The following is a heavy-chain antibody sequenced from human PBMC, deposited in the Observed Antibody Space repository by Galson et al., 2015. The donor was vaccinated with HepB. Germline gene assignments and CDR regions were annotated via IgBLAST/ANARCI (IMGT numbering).Heavy chain of an antibody. CDR2: IYSAGST. V-gene: IGHV3-53*01. Sequence: SLRLSCAASGFTVSSNYMSWVRQAPGKGLEWVSIIYSAGSTYYAGSVKGRFTISRDNSKNTLYLQMNSLRAEDTAMYYCASLRGRSGYYFFDYWGQGTLVTVSS. CDR1: GFTVSSNY. J-gene: IGHJ4*02. D-gene: IGHD3-22*01. CDR3: ASLRGRSGYYFFDY.